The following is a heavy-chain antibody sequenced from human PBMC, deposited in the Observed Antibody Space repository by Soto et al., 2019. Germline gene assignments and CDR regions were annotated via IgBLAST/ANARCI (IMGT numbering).Heavy chain of an antibody. J-gene: IGHJ4*02. CDR2: ISVYNGNT. V-gene: IGHV1-18*01. Sequence: ASVKVSCKASGYTFTSYGMSWVRQAPGQGLEWMGWISVYNGNTNYAQKLQGRVSMATDTCTCTAYMELRSLRSDATAVYYCARNTPPVDYWGQGSLVTVSS. D-gene: IGHD2-15*01. CDR3: ARNTPPVDY. CDR1: GYTFTSYG.